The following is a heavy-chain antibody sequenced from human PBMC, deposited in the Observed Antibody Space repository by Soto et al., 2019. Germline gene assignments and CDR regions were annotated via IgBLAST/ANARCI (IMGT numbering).Heavy chain of an antibody. D-gene: IGHD5-18*01. CDR1: GGTFSSYA. CDR2: IIPIFGTA. J-gene: IGHJ6*02. CDR3: ARGGIQLSLTSDYYGMDV. Sequence: QVQLVQSGAEVKKPGSSVKVSCKASGGTFSSYAISWVRQAPGQGLEWMGGIIPIFGTANYAQKFQGRVTITADKSTSTAYMELSSLRSEDTAVYYCARGGIQLSLTSDYYGMDVWGQGTTVTVSS. V-gene: IGHV1-69*06.